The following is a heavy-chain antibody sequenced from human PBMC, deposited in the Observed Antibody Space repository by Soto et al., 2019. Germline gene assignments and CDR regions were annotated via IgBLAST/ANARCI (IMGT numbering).Heavy chain of an antibody. CDR3: ARTVHYYGSGSYYNAAAFDI. V-gene: IGHV3-7*01. CDR2: IKQDGSEK. D-gene: IGHD3-10*01. J-gene: IGHJ3*02. CDR1: GFTFSSYV. Sequence: PGGSLRLSCAASGFTFSSYVMSWVRQAPGKGLEWVANIKQDGSEKYYVDSVKGRFTISRDNAKNSLYLQMNSLRAEDTAVYYCARTVHYYGSGSYYNAAAFDIWGQGTMVTVSS.